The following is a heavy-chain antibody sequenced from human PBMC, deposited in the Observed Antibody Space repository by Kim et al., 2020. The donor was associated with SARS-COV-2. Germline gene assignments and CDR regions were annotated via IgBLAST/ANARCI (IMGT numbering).Heavy chain of an antibody. CDR2: ISAYNGNT. D-gene: IGHD2-2*03. V-gene: IGHV1-18*01. CDR3: ASRTVFMEIVDAFDI. J-gene: IGHJ3*02. CDR1: GYTFTSYG. Sequence: ASVKVSCKASGYTFTSYGISWVRQAPGQGLEWMGWISAYNGNTNYAQKLQGRVTMTTDTSTSTAYMELRSLRSDDTAVYYCASRTVFMEIVDAFDIWGQGTMVTVSS.